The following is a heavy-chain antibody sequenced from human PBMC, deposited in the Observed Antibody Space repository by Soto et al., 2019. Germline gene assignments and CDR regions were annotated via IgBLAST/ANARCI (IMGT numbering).Heavy chain of an antibody. Sequence: QVQLVESGGGLVKPGGSLRLSCAASGFTFSDYYMSWIRRAPGKGLEWVSYITSSGSTKYYADSVRGRFTVSRDNAKNSLYLQMNSLRADDTAVYYCARDLVRRNVDTAMVTGSYWGQGTLVTVSS. D-gene: IGHD5-18*01. V-gene: IGHV3-11*01. CDR3: ARDLVRRNVDTAMVTGSY. CDR1: GFTFSDYY. CDR2: ITSSGSTK. J-gene: IGHJ4*02.